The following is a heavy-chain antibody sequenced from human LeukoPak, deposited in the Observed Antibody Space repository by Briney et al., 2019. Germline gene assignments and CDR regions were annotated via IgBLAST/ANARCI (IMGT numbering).Heavy chain of an antibody. CDR3: ARELAAGNDAFDI. CDR1: GVAFDSSTYY. CDR2: IYYNEDT. D-gene: IGHD6-13*01. Sequence: PSETLSLTCTVSGVAFDSSTYYWAWIRQPPGKERVFIGSIYYNEDTYSNPSLKSRLTISVDTSTHQFSLRLNSVTATDAAVYFCARELAAGNDAFDIWGQGTMVTVSS. J-gene: IGHJ3*02. V-gene: IGHV4-39*02.